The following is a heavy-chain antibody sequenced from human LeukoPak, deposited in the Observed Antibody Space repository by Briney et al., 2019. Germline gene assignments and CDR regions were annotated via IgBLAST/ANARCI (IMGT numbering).Heavy chain of an antibody. CDR2: INHSGST. CDR3: ARLILWFGELLPD. J-gene: IGHJ4*02. V-gene: IGHV4-34*01. D-gene: IGHD3-10*01. Sequence: SETLSLTCAVYGGSFSGYYWSWIRQPPGKGLEWIGGINHSGSTNYNPSLKSRVTISVDTSKNQFSLKLSSVTAADTAVYYCARLILWFGELLPDWGQGTLVTVSS. CDR1: GGSFSGYY.